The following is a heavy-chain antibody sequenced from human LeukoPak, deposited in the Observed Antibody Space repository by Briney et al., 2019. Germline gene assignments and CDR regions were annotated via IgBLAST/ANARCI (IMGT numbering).Heavy chain of an antibody. D-gene: IGHD2-21*01. Sequence: SETLSLTXTVSGGSISSYYWSWIRQPAGKGLEWIGRIDSSGSTNYNPSLKSRVTMSVDTSNNQFSLKLTSVTAADTAMYYCARDAYGGNGYWGQGTLVTVSS. J-gene: IGHJ4*02. CDR3: ARDAYGGNGY. CDR1: GGSISSYY. V-gene: IGHV4-4*07. CDR2: IDSSGST.